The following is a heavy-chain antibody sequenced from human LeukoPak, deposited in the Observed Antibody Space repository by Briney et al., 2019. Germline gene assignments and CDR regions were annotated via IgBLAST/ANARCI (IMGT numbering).Heavy chain of an antibody. CDR2: MNPNSGNT. V-gene: IGHV1-8*01. CDR3: ASGDILTGYYHNYYFDY. J-gene: IGHJ4*02. D-gene: IGHD3-9*01. Sequence: ASVKVSCKASGYAFTSYDINWVRQATGQGLEWMGWMNPNSGNTGYAQKFQGRVTMTRNTSISTAYMELSSLRSEDTAVYYCASGDILTGYYHNYYFDYWGQGTLVTVSS. CDR1: GYAFTSYD.